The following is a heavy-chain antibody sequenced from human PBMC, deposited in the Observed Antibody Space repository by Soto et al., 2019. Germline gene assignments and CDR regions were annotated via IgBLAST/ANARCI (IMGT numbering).Heavy chain of an antibody. D-gene: IGHD4-4*01. CDR3: ARDNDRLQLGGNYYYILDV. CDR2: IIPLFRTP. CDR1: GGTFSSSA. V-gene: IGHV1-69*12. J-gene: IGHJ6*02. Sequence: QVQLVQSGAEMKEPGSSVKVSCKTSGGTFSSSAISWLPQAPGQGLEWMGGIIPLFRTPDYAQKFQGRVKIAADESTSTAYMELSSLRSEDTAVYYCARDNDRLQLGGNYYYILDVWGQGTTITVSS.